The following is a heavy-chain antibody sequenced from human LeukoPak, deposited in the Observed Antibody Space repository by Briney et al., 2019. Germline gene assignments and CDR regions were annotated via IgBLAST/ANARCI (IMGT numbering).Heavy chain of an antibody. CDR3: ATTDIVVVPAAHNQYYYYMDI. D-gene: IGHD2-2*01. Sequence: GGSLRLSCAASGFTFSDYYMSWIRQAPGKGLEWVSYISSSGSTIYYADSVKGRFTISRDNAKNSLYLQMNSLRAEDTAVYYCATTDIVVVPAAHNQYYYYMDIWGKGTTVTVSS. CDR2: ISSSGSTI. J-gene: IGHJ6*03. CDR1: GFTFSDYY. V-gene: IGHV3-11*01.